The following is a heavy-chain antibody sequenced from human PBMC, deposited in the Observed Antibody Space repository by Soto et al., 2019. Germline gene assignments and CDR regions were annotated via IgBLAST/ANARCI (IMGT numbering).Heavy chain of an antibody. J-gene: IGHJ5*02. Sequence: ASVKVSCKASGYTFTSYGISWVRQAPGQGLEWMGWISAYNGNTNYAQKLQGRVTMTTDTSTSTAYMELRSLRSDDTAVYYCGRALRYYYDSSGYGWFDPWGQGTLVTVSS. V-gene: IGHV1-18*01. D-gene: IGHD3-22*01. CDR1: GYTFTSYG. CDR3: GRALRYYYDSSGYGWFDP. CDR2: ISAYNGNT.